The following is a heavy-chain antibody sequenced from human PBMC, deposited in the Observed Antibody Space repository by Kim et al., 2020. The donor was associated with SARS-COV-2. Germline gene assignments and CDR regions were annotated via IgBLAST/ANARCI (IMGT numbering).Heavy chain of an antibody. D-gene: IGHD5-12*01. Sequence: ADSGKGRFTISRDNAKNSLYLQMNRLRAEDTAVYYWARDREDGYNYVDYWGQGTLVTVSS. V-gene: IGHV3-21*01. CDR3: ARDREDGYNYVDY. J-gene: IGHJ4*02.